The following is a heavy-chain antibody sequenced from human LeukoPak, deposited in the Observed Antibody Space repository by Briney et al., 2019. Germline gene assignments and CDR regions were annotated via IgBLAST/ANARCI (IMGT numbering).Heavy chain of an antibody. J-gene: IGHJ6*02. V-gene: IGHV4-4*07. CDR3: ARDKVDLEWLFYYGMDV. Sequence: SETLSLTCTVSGGSISSYYWSWIRQPAGKGLEWIGRIYTSGSTNYNPSLKSRVTMSVDTSKNQFSLKLSSVTAADAAVYYCARDKVDLEWLFYYGMDVWGQGTTVTVSS. CDR1: GGSISSYY. CDR2: IYTSGST. D-gene: IGHD3-3*01.